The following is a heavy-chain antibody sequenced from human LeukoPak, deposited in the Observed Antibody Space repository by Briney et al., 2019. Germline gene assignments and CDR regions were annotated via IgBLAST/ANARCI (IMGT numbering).Heavy chain of an antibody. V-gene: IGHV4-61*02. J-gene: IGHJ5*02. CDR2: IYTSGST. Sequence: PSETLSLTCTVSGGSISSGSYYWSWIRQPAGKGLEWIGRIYTSGSTNYNPSLKSRVTISVDTSKNQFSLKLSSVTAADTAVYYCARGLRYSSSWNLGWFDPWGQGTLVTVSS. D-gene: IGHD6-13*01. CDR3: ARGLRYSSSWNLGWFDP. CDR1: GGSISSGSYY.